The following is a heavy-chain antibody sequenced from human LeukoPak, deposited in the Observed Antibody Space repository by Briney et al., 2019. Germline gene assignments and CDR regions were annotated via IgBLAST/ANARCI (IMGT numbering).Heavy chain of an antibody. J-gene: IGHJ4*02. Sequence: SETLSLTCIVSGGSISSSSDYWGWIRQPPGKGLEWIGSIYYSGSTYYNPSLKSRVTILLDTSRNQFSLRLASVTAADAAVYYCAKKDGVKWGQGILVTVSS. CDR3: AKKDGVK. V-gene: IGHV4-39*07. CDR2: IYYSGST. CDR1: GGSISSSSDY. D-gene: IGHD2-15*01.